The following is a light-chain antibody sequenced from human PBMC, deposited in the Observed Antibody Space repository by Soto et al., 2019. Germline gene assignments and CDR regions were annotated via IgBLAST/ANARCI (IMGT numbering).Light chain of an antibody. Sequence: QSALTQPASVPGSPGQSITISCTGTSSDVGGYNYVSWYQQHPGKAPKLMIYDVSNRPSGVSTRFSGSKSGNTASLTISGLQAEDEADYYCSSYTSSSTPYFFGTGTKLTVL. CDR2: DVS. V-gene: IGLV2-14*03. J-gene: IGLJ1*01. CDR3: SSYTSSSTPYF. CDR1: SSDVGGYNY.